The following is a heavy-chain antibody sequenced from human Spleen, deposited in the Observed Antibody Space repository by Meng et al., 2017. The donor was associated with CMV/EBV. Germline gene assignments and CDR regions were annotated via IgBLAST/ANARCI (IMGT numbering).Heavy chain of an antibody. D-gene: IGHD4-17*01. J-gene: IGHJ4*02. V-gene: IGHV5-51*01. CDR3: ARQPSYGDTRGDY. CDR1: GYSFTSYG. Sequence: CKGSGYSFTSYGIGWVRQMPGKGLEWMGIIYPGDSDTRYSPSFQGQVTISADKSISTAYLQWSSLKASDTAMYYCARQPSYGDTRGDYWGQGTLVTVSS. CDR2: IYPGDSDT.